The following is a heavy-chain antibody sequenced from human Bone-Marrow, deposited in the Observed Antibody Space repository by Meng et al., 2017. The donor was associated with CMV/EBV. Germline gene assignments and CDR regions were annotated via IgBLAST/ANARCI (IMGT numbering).Heavy chain of an antibody. Sequence: VEMVHSGSEVKKPGASVKVFCKASGYTLTSYYMHWVRQAPGQVIEWMGIINPSGGSTSYAQKFQGRVTMTRDTSTNTVYMELSSLRSEDTAVYYCARGYCSGGSCQSPRYWGQGTLVTVSS. CDR3: ARGYCSGGSCQSPRY. V-gene: IGHV1-46*01. CDR2: INPSGGST. D-gene: IGHD2-15*01. CDR1: GYTLTSYY. J-gene: IGHJ4*02.